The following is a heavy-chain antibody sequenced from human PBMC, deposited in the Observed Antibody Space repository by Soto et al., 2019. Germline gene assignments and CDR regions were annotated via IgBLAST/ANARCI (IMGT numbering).Heavy chain of an antibody. Sequence: GGSLRLSCVASGFTFSSYAMHWVRQAPGKGLEWVAVISYDGSNKYYADSVKGRLTISRDNSKNTLYLQMNSLRAEDTAVYYCSRDLGYYDSGSYSNYYYGMDVWGQGITVTVSS. CDR3: SRDLGYYDSGSYSNYYYGMDV. D-gene: IGHD3-10*01. J-gene: IGHJ6*02. CDR2: ISYDGSNK. CDR1: GFTFSSYA. V-gene: IGHV3-30-3*01.